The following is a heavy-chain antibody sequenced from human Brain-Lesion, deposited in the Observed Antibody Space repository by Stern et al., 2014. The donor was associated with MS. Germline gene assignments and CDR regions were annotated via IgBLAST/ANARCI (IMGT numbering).Heavy chain of an antibody. J-gene: IGHJ5*02. CDR1: GGSVSSTSYA. CDR3: AGEEDIRYCSGGSCTGNWFDP. Sequence: QVQLVESGPGLVKPSETLSLTCTVAGGSVSSTSYAWAWIRQPPGKGLEWIGTIYYSGNTYSSPPLKSRLTISLDTSKNQFSLQLRSVTAADTAVYYCAGEEDIRYCSGGSCTGNWFDPWGQGTLVTVSS. CDR2: IYYSGNT. D-gene: IGHD2-15*01. V-gene: IGHV4-39*01.